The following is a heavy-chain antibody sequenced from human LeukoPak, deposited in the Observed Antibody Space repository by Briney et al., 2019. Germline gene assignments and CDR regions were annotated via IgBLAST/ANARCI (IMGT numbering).Heavy chain of an antibody. CDR1: GGSFSGYY. J-gene: IGHJ6*04. Sequence: SETLSLTCAVYGGSFSGYYWSWIRQPPGKGLEWIGEINHSGSTNYNPSLTSRVTISVATSKNQFSLKLSSVTAADTAVYYCARIDITMVRGAAKAGMDVWGKGTTVTVSS. CDR2: INHSGST. CDR3: ARIDITMVRGAAKAGMDV. D-gene: IGHD3-10*01. V-gene: IGHV4-34*01.